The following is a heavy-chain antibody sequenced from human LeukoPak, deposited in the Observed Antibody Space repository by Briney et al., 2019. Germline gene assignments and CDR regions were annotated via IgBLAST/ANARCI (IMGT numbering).Heavy chain of an antibody. J-gene: IGHJ4*02. CDR3: AARAGGFRHFDY. Sequence: GGSLRLSCAASGFTFSTYAMSWVRQAPGKGLEWVSGISDSGGKTDYVDSVKGRFTVSRDNSKNTVYLQMDSLRAEDTAVYYCAARAGGFRHFDYWGQGTLVTVSS. V-gene: IGHV3-23*01. CDR1: GFTFSTYA. CDR2: ISDSGGKT. D-gene: IGHD3-10*01.